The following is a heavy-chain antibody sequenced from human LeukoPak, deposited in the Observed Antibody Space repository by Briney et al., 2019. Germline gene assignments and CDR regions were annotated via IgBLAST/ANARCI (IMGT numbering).Heavy chain of an antibody. CDR2: INSDGSST. J-gene: IGHJ6*02. Sequence: GRSLRLSCAASGFTFSSYWMHWVRQAPGKGLVWVSRINSDGSSTSYADSVKGRFTISRDNAKNTLYLQMNSLRAEDTAVYYCARVAVVVPAAIRISNYYYYYGMDVWGQGTTVTVSS. CDR1: GFTFSSYW. V-gene: IGHV3-74*01. CDR3: ARVAVVVPAAIRISNYYYYYGMDV. D-gene: IGHD2-2*01.